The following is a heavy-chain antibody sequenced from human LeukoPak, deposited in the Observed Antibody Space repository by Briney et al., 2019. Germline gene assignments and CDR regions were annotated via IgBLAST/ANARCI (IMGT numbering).Heavy chain of an antibody. D-gene: IGHD5-12*01. V-gene: IGHV3-23*01. CDR2: ISSSADRT. Sequence: GGSLRLSCAASGFTFSNYAMSWVRQAPGKGLEWVSAISSSADRTCYADSVKGRFTISRDNSKNTLYLQMNSLRAEDTAVYYCAKSQPPRGYSGSNDYWGQGTLVTVSS. J-gene: IGHJ4*02. CDR3: AKSQPPRGYSGSNDY. CDR1: GFTFSNYA.